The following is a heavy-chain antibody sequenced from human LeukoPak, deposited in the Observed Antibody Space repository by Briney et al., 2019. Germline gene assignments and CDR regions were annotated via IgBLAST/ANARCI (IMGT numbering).Heavy chain of an antibody. Sequence: PSETLSLTCTVSGGSISSSSYYWGWIRQPPGKGLEWIGSIYYSGSTYYNPSLKSRVTISVDTSKNQFSLKLSSVTAADTAVYYCARQVATTRNYFDYWGQGTLVTVSS. J-gene: IGHJ4*02. D-gene: IGHD5-12*01. CDR3: ARQVATTRNYFDY. CDR1: GGSISSSSYY. CDR2: IYYSGST. V-gene: IGHV4-39*01.